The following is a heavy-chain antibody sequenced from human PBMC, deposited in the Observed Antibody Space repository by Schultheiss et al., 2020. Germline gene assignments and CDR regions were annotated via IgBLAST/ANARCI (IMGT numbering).Heavy chain of an antibody. CDR1: GGSISSSSYY. Sequence: SQTLSLTCTVSGGSISSSSYYWGWIRQPPGKGLEWIGSIYYSGSTYYNPSLKSRVTISVDTSKNQFSLKLSSVTAADTAVYYCARGLIVVVPAAMIHWGQGTLVTVSS. V-gene: IGHV4-39*01. J-gene: IGHJ4*02. CDR2: IYYSGST. D-gene: IGHD2-2*01. CDR3: ARGLIVVVPAAMIH.